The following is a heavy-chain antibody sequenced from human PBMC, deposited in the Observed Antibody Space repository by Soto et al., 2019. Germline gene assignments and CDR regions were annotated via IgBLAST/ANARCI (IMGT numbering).Heavy chain of an antibody. CDR1: GDSFSAYY. CDR2: INPNGGAT. V-gene: IGHV1-2*02. J-gene: IGHJ6*03. CDR3: ARESGGATATLDYYYFYMDV. D-gene: IGHD5-12*01. Sequence: QVQLVQSGAEVKKPGASVKVSCKTSGDSFSAYYLHWVRQAPGQGFEWLGWINPNGGATKYAQKFRGRVAMTRDTSIRTACLELTSLRSDDTAIYYCARESGGATATLDYYYFYMDVWGKGTTVTVSS.